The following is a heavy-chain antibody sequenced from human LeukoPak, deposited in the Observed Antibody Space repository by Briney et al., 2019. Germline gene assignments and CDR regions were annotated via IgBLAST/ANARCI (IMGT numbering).Heavy chain of an antibody. CDR2: ISGDGGDT. Sequence: GGSLRLSCAASGFTFSSYAMNWVRQAPGKGLEWVSTISGDGGDTHYADSVRGRFTISRDNSKNTLYLQMNSLRAEDTAVYYCASGSGSYRTPYYYMDVWGKGTTVTVSS. CDR1: GFTFSSYA. D-gene: IGHD3-10*01. V-gene: IGHV3-23*01. J-gene: IGHJ6*03. CDR3: ASGSGSYRTPYYYMDV.